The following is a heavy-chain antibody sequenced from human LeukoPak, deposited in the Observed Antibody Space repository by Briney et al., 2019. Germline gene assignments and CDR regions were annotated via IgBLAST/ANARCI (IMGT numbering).Heavy chain of an antibody. J-gene: IGHJ4*02. CDR2: IGDSGSST. CDR1: GFTFSKYA. Sequence: GGSLRLSCAASGFTFSKYAMSWVRQVPGKGLEWVSSIGDSGSSTYYADSVKGRFIISRDNSKNTLYLQMSSLRVEDTAIYYCAKHFCTGLDCSLFDSWGQGTLVTVSS. D-gene: IGHD3/OR15-3a*01. CDR3: AKHFCTGLDCSLFDS. V-gene: IGHV3-23*01.